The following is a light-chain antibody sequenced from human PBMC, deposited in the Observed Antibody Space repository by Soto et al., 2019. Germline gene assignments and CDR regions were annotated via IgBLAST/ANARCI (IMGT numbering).Light chain of an antibody. V-gene: IGKV3-20*01. Sequence: EIVLTQSPGTLSLSPGERATLSCRASQSVSSNFLAWYQQKPGQAPRLLIYGASSRATGIPDRFSGSGSGTDFTLTIRRLEPEDFAVYYCQQYVSSPWAFGQGTKVDIK. J-gene: IGKJ1*01. CDR3: QQYVSSPWA. CDR2: GAS. CDR1: QSVSSNF.